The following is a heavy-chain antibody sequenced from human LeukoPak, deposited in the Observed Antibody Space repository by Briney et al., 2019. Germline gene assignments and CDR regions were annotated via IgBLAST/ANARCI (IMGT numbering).Heavy chain of an antibody. CDR2: ISGSGGST. J-gene: IGHJ4*02. D-gene: IGHD3-10*01. CDR1: GFTFSSFG. V-gene: IGHV3-23*01. Sequence: GGSVRLACAASGFTFSSFGMTWVRQAPGKGLGWVSFISGSGGSTYYADSVKGRFTISRDNSKNTLYLQMNCLRVEDTAVYYCARDSSMLRGPLVIYYFDFWGQGTLVTVSS. CDR3: ARDSSMLRGPLVIYYFDF.